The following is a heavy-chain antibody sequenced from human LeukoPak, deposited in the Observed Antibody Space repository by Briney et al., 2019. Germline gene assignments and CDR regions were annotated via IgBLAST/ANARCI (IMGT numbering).Heavy chain of an antibody. J-gene: IGHJ4*02. Sequence: HPGGSLRLSCVASGFTFSSYGMRWVRQAPGKGLGWVSAISGSGGSTHYADSVKGRFTISRDNSKNTLYLQMGSLRVEDTAVYYCAKSLYFDWLFSYWGQGTLVTVSS. V-gene: IGHV3-23*01. D-gene: IGHD3-9*01. CDR2: ISGSGGST. CDR3: AKSLYFDWLFSY. CDR1: GFTFSSYG.